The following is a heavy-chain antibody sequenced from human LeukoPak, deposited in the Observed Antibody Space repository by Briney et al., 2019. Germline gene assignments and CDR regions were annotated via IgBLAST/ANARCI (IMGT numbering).Heavy chain of an antibody. Sequence: SVKVSCKTSGYTFTSYYIHWVRQAPGQGLEWMGGIIPIFGTANYAQTFQGKVTITADKSTSTAYMELSSLRSEDTAVYYCARAPVGGGDSDAFDIWGQGTMVTVSS. CDR1: GYTFTSYY. CDR3: ARAPVGGGDSDAFDI. D-gene: IGHD2-21*02. J-gene: IGHJ3*02. CDR2: IIPIFGTA. V-gene: IGHV1-69*06.